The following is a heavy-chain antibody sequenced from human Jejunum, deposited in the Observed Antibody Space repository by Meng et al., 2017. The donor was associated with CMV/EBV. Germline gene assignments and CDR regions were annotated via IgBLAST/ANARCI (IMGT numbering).Heavy chain of an antibody. D-gene: IGHD6-19*01. CDR1: GSLSSSGHC. CDR3: TGRPIAVTGRDWFDH. V-gene: IGHV4-39*07. Sequence: GSLSSSGHCWGWIRQAPGKGLEWIGGINYSGNTYYDPSVWSRVTISLGASKNQFSLTLTSVTAADTAVYFYTGRPIAVTGRDWFDHWGQGTLVTVSS. J-gene: IGHJ5*02. CDR2: INYSGNT.